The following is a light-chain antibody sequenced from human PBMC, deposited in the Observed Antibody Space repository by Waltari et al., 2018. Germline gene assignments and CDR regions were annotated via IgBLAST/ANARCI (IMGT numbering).Light chain of an antibody. J-gene: IGKJ2*01. V-gene: IGKV4-1*01. CDR3: QQYHTTPNT. CDR1: QSVLKTSNNKNY. Sequence: EIVMTQSPDSLAVALGERDTIHCTSSQSVLKTSNNKNYLTWYQQKPGQPPKLLIYLASTRESGVPDRFSGSGSGTDFTLTISSLQAEDVAVYYCQQYHTTPNTFGQGTHLEIK. CDR2: LAS.